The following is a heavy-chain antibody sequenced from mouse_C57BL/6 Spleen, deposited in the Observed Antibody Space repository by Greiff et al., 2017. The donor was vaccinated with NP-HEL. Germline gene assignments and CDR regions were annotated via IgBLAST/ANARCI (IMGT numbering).Heavy chain of an antibody. V-gene: IGHV1-82*01. CDR3: ARNGYSPFAY. CDR1: GYAFSSSW. D-gene: IGHD2-3*01. Sequence: VQLKESGPELVKPGASVKISCKASGYAFSSSWMNWVKQRPGKGLEWIGRIYPGDGDTNYNGKFKGKATLTADKSSSTAYMQLSSLTSEDSAVYFCARNGYSPFAYWGQGTLVTVSA. CDR2: IYPGDGDT. J-gene: IGHJ3*01.